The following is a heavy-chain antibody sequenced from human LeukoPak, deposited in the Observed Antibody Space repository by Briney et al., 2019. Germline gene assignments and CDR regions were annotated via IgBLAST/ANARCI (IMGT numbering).Heavy chain of an antibody. J-gene: IGHJ6*03. CDR1: GFNFSSFA. V-gene: IGHV3-23*01. D-gene: IGHD4-17*01. Sequence: GGSLRLSCAASGFNFSSFAMGWVRQASGRGLEWVSGLSGRGHSTFHADFVKGRFTISRDNAKNSLYLQMNSLRAEDTAVYYCATLRPRVTTSYYYYYMDVWGKGTTVTVSS. CDR2: LSGRGHST. CDR3: ATLRPRVTTSYYYYYMDV.